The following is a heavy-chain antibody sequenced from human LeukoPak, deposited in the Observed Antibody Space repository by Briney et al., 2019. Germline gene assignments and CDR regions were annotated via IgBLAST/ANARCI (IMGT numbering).Heavy chain of an antibody. CDR2: IYYSGST. CDR1: GGSIRSSSYY. CDR3: ARDGRAGSLFAY. J-gene: IGHJ4*02. D-gene: IGHD6-19*01. V-gene: IGHV4-39*07. Sequence: SETLSLTCTVSGGSIRSSSYYWGWIRQPPGKGLEWIGSIYYSGSTYYNPSLKSRVTISVDTSKNQFSLKLSPVTAADTAIYYCARDGRAGSLFAYWGQGTLVTVSS.